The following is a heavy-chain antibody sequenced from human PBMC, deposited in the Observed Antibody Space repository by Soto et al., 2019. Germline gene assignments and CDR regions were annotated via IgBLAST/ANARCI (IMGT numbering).Heavy chain of an antibody. J-gene: IGHJ6*02. D-gene: IGHD5-18*01. CDR3: ARDQSRIQLYYHGYYYGMDV. V-gene: IGHV1-2*04. CDR1: GYTFTGYY. Sequence: ASVKVSCKASGYTFTGYYMHWVRQAPGQGLERMGWINPNSGGTNYAQKFQGWVTMTRDTSISTAYMELSRLRSDDTAVYYCARDQSRIQLYYHGYYYGMDVWGQGTTVTVSS. CDR2: INPNSGGT.